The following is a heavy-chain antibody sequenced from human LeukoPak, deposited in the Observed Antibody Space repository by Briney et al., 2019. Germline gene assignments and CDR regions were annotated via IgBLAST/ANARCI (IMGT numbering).Heavy chain of an antibody. CDR2: INSNSGDT. Sequence: GASVKVSCKASGYTFTGFYMNWVRQAPGQGLEWMGWINSNSGDTDYAQKFQGRVTMTRDTSISTAYMELSRLRSDDTAVYYCARGYNYNDFWSGRPTGFWGQGTPVTVSS. CDR1: GYTFTGFY. CDR3: ARGYNYNDFWSGRPTGF. J-gene: IGHJ4*02. D-gene: IGHD3-3*01. V-gene: IGHV1-2*02.